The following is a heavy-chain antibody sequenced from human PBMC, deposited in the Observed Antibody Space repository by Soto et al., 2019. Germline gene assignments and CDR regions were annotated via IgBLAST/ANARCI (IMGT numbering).Heavy chain of an antibody. CDR3: ARDIRTSRSSWFGT. V-gene: IGHV1-18*04. CDR2: ISPSNGNT. Sequence: SVKLACKGSGYSFRTDLIGCRRHAPGQGLEWMGCISPSNGNTNYAQNFQGRVTLTVDISTTTAYMELRSLRSDDTAVYFCARDIRTSRSSWFGTRAQAPLGTV. CDR1: GYSFRTDL. D-gene: IGHD2-2*01. J-gene: IGHJ5*02.